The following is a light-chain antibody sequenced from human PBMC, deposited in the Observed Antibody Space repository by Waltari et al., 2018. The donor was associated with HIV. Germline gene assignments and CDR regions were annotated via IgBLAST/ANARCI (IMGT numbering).Light chain of an antibody. J-gene: IGLJ3*02. CDR1: TYNSGNNF. CDR2: ENN. Sequence: QSVVTQPPLVSAGLGQNGTISWSGSTYNSGNNFVSWYQQLPGTAPKLLIYENNKRPSGIPDRFSGFKSGTSATLGITGLQTGDEADYYCATWYSSLTGGPVFGGGTKLTVL. CDR3: ATWYSSLTGGPV. V-gene: IGLV1-51*02.